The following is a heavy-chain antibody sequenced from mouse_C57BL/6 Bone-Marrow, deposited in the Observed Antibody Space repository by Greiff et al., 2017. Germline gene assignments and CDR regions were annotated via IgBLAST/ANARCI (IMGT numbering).Heavy chain of an antibody. D-gene: IGHD1-1*01. Sequence: VMLVESGAELARPGASVKLSCKASGYTFTSYGISWVKQRTGQGLEWIGEIYPRSGNTYYNEKFKGKATLTADKSSSTAYMELRSLTSEDAAVYFCAIPLYYYGSPFDYWGQGTTLTVSS. CDR1: GYTFTSYG. CDR2: IYPRSGNT. CDR3: AIPLYYYGSPFDY. J-gene: IGHJ2*01. V-gene: IGHV1-81*01.